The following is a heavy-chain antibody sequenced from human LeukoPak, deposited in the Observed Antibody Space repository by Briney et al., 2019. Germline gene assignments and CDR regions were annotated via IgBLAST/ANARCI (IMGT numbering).Heavy chain of an antibody. CDR3: ARVWDGYNFDY. CDR2: INSDGSST. D-gene: IGHD5-24*01. V-gene: IGHV3-74*01. Sequence: GGSLRLSCAASGFTFSSYWMHWVRQAPGKGLVWVSRINSDGSSTSYADSVKGRFTISRDNTKNTLYLQMNSLRAEDTAVYYCARVWDGYNFDYWGQGTLVTVSS. J-gene: IGHJ4*02. CDR1: GFTFSSYW.